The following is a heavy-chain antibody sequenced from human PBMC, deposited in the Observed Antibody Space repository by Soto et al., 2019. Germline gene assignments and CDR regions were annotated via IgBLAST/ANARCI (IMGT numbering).Heavy chain of an antibody. V-gene: IGHV3-11*01. CDR3: ARGGASVTTPFAY. Sequence: QVQLVASGGGLVKPGGSLRLSCAASGFAFSDPYMSWLRQAPGKGLEWISYISSSGSTIYYADSVKGRFTISRDNAKKSLYLQMDSLTADDTAVYYCARGGASVTTPFAYWGQGTQVTVSS. J-gene: IGHJ4*02. D-gene: IGHD4-17*01. CDR1: GFAFSDPY. CDR2: ISSSGSTI.